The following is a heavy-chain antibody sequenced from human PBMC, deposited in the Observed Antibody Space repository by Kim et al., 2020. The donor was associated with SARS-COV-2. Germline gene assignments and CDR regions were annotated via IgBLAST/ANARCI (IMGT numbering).Heavy chain of an antibody. V-gene: IGHV3-11*01. D-gene: IGHD4-4*01. Sequence: GGSLRLSCAASGFTFTDYYMSWIRQAPGKGLEWLSYITSSGNIIYYADSVRGRFTISRDNANNSMFLQMNSLGAEDTAVYYCARGEVPKVTALHYYNYGLDVWGQGNTVPVSS. CDR1: GFTFTDYY. J-gene: IGHJ6*02. CDR3: ARGEVPKVTALHYYNYGLDV. CDR2: ITSSGNII.